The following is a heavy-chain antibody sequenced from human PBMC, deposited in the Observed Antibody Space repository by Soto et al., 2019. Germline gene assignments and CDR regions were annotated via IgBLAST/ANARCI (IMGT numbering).Heavy chain of an antibody. J-gene: IGHJ1*01. CDR1: GGSISSGGYY. CDR2: SYYSGST. D-gene: IGHD3-22*01. V-gene: IGHV4-31*03. CDR3: AIYDSSGSRGVQH. Sequence: HVQLQESGPGLVKPSQTLSLTCTVSGGSISSGGYYWSWIRQHPGKGLGWIGYSYYSGSTYYNPSLMSRVTFSVDTSKNQFSLKLSSVTAADTAVYCRAIYDSSGSRGVQHWGQGPLVSVSS.